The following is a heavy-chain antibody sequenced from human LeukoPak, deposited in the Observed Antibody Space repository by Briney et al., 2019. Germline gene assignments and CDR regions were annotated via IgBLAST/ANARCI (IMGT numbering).Heavy chain of an antibody. CDR3: AKDQKRGYSCGYLFYYYYMDV. CDR1: GFSFSSYE. Sequence: PGGSLRLSCAASGFSFSSYEMNWVRQAPGKGLEWISYISSSGSTIYYADSVKGRFTISRDNAKNSLYLQMNSLRAEDTAVYYCAKDQKRGYSCGYLFYYYYMDVWGKGTTVTISS. D-gene: IGHD5-18*01. J-gene: IGHJ6*03. CDR2: ISSSGSTI. V-gene: IGHV3-48*03.